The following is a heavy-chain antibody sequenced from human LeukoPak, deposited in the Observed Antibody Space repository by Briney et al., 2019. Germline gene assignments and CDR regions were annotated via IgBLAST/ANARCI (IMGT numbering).Heavy chain of an antibody. CDR1: GFTFSNAW. V-gene: IGHV3-15*01. CDR2: IKSKTDGGTT. Sequence: GGSLRLSCAASGFTFSNAWMSWVRQAPGKGLEWVGRIKSKTDGGTTDYAAPVKGRFTISRDDSKNTLYLQMNSLKTEDTAVYYCTTDGLRYFDWLPHPFDYWGKGTLATVSS. D-gene: IGHD3-9*01. J-gene: IGHJ4*02. CDR3: TTDGLRYFDWLPHPFDY.